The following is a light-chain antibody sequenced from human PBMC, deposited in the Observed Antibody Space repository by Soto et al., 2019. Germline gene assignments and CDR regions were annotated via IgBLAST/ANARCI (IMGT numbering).Light chain of an antibody. J-gene: IGKJ5*01. CDR2: DAS. CDR1: QTVRNNY. CDR3: QQRSNWPPT. Sequence: EFVLTQSPGTLSLSPGERATLSCRASQTVRNNYLAWYQQKPGQAPKLLIHDASSRATGIPDRFSGGGSGTDFTLTISSLEPEDFAVYYCQQRSNWPPTFGQGTRLEIK. V-gene: IGKV3D-20*02.